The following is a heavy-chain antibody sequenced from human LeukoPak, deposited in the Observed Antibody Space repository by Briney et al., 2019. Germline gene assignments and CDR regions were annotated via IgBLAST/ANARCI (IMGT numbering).Heavy chain of an antibody. CDR3: ATGQTPLYGMPIFDY. CDR1: GYTLTELS. V-gene: IGHV1-24*01. J-gene: IGHJ4*02. D-gene: IGHD2-8*01. Sequence: ASVKVSCKVSGYTLTELSMHWVRQAPGKGLEWMGGFDPEDGETIYAQKFQGRVTMTEDTSTDTAYMELSSLRSEDTAVYYCATGQTPLYGMPIFDYWGQGTLVTVSS. CDR2: FDPEDGET.